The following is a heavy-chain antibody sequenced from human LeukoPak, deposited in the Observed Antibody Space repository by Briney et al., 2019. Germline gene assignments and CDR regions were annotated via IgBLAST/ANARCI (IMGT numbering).Heavy chain of an antibody. CDR1: GFTFSSYG. Sequence: PGKSLRLSCAASGFTFSSYGMHWVRQAPGKGLEWVAFIRYDGSNKHYADSVKGRFTMSRDNSKNTLYLQMNSLRAEDTGVYYCAGGGRVVVIPPNLWGRGTLVTVSS. D-gene: IGHD3-22*01. J-gene: IGHJ2*01. V-gene: IGHV3-33*01. CDR3: AGGGRVVVIPPNL. CDR2: IRYDGSNK.